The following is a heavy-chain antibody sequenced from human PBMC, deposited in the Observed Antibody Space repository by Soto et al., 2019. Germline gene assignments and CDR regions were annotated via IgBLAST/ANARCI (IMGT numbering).Heavy chain of an antibody. J-gene: IGHJ5*02. CDR3: ARETVSWFDP. CDR2: MNPNSGNT. D-gene: IGHD3-16*01. CDR1: GYTFTSYD. V-gene: IGHV1-8*01. Sequence: QVQLVQSGAEVKKPGASVKVSCKASGYTFTSYDINWVRQATGQGLEWMGWMNPNSGNTGFAQKFQGRVTMXXNTSISTAYMELSSLRSEDTAVYYWARETVSWFDPWGQGTLVTVSS.